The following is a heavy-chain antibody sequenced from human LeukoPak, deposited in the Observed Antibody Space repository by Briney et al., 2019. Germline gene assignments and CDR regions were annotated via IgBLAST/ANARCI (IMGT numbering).Heavy chain of an antibody. CDR2: IYYSGST. CDR1: GGSISSGDYY. D-gene: IGHD2-2*01. J-gene: IGHJ5*02. CDR3: ARDTNQYCSSTSCYFGAGFDP. Sequence: SQTLSLTCTVSGGSISSGDYYWSWIRQPPGKGLEWIGYIYYSGSTYYNPSLKSRVTISVDTSKNQFSLKLSSVTAADTAVYYCARDTNQYCSSTSCYFGAGFDPWGQGTLVTVSS. V-gene: IGHV4-30-4*08.